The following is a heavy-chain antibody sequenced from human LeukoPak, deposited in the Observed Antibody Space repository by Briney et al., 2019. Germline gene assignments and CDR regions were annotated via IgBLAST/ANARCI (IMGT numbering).Heavy chain of an antibody. CDR1: GFTFSNYW. V-gene: IGHV3-74*01. J-gene: IGHJ4*02. D-gene: IGHD3-10*01. Sequence: PGGSLRLSCAASGFTFSNYWMHWVRQAPGKGLVWVSRINSDGINTSYAGSVKGRFTISRDDAKNTLYLQMNDLRAEDTAVYYCARAGSFRFDYWGQGTLVTVSS. CDR3: ARAGSFRFDY. CDR2: INSDGINT.